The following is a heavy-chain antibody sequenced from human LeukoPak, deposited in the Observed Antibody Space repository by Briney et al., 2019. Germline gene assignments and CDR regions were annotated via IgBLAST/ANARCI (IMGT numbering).Heavy chain of an antibody. CDR3: ARDSRCSTSCYPDAFDI. J-gene: IGHJ3*02. D-gene: IGHD2-2*01. CDR2: ISSSSSYI. CDR1: GFTFSSYS. V-gene: IGHV3-21*01. Sequence: GGSLRLSCAASGFTFSSYSMNWVRQAPGKGLEWVSSISSSSSYIYYADSVKGRFTISRDNAKNSPYLQMNSLRAEDTAVYYCARDSRCSTSCYPDAFDIWGQGTMVTVSS.